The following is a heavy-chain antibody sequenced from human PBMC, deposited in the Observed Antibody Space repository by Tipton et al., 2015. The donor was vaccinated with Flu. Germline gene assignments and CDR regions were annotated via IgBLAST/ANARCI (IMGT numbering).Heavy chain of an antibody. CDR2: IYTSGST. V-gene: IGHV4-61*02. CDR1: GGSISSGSYY. D-gene: IGHD6-19*01. Sequence: TLSLTCTVSGGSISSGSYYWSWIRQPAGKGLEWIGRIYTSGSTNYNPSLKSRVTISVDTSKNQFSLKLSSVTAADTAVYYCARGRAVAGFRGFDYWGQGTLVTASS. CDR3: ARGRAVAGFRGFDY. J-gene: IGHJ4*02.